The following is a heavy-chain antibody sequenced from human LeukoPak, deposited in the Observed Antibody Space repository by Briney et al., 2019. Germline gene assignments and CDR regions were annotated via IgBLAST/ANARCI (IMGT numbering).Heavy chain of an antibody. V-gene: IGHV3-48*03. CDR3: AELGITMIGGV. CDR1: GLTFSSYE. J-gene: IGHJ6*04. Sequence: PGGSLRLSCEAPGLTFSSYEMNWVRQAPGKGLEGVSYISSSGSTIYYADSVKGRFTISRDNAKNSLYLQMNSLRAEDTAVYYCAELGITMIGGVWGKGTTVTISS. D-gene: IGHD3-10*02. CDR2: ISSSGSTI.